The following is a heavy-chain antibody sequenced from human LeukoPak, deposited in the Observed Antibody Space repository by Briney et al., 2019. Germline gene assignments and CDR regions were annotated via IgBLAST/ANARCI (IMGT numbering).Heavy chain of an antibody. V-gene: IGHV3-48*03. CDR2: ISSSGSTI. CDR3: ARTEYYYDSSGYYYVGGQGFDY. D-gene: IGHD3-22*01. J-gene: IGHJ4*02. Sequence: GGSLRLSCAASGFTFSSYEMNWVRQAPGKGLEWVSYISSSGSTIYYADSVKGRFTISRDNAKNSLYLQMNSLRAEDTAVYYCARTEYYYDSSGYYYVGGQGFDYWGQGTLVTVSS. CDR1: GFTFSSYE.